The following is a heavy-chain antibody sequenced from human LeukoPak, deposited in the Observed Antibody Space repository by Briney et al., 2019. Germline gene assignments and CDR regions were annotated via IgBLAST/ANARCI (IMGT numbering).Heavy chain of an antibody. CDR1: GFTFSSYW. Sequence: GGSLRLSCAASGFTFSSYWMSWVRQAPGKGLEWVAVIWYDGSNKYYADSVKGRFTISRDNSKNTLYLQMNSLRAEDTAVYYCARDRIAAAGIPGYWGQGTLVTVSS. CDR2: IWYDGSNK. D-gene: IGHD6-13*01. V-gene: IGHV3-33*08. CDR3: ARDRIAAAGIPGY. J-gene: IGHJ4*02.